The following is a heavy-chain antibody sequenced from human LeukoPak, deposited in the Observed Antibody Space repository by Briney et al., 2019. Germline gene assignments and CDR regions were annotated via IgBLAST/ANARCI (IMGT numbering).Heavy chain of an antibody. V-gene: IGHV3-64*01. J-gene: IGHJ4*02. D-gene: IGHD5-18*01. CDR2: ISSNGSNT. Sequence: QPGGSLRLSCAASGFAFSTYAMHWVRQAPGKGLEYVSAISSNGSNTNYANSVKGRFTISRDNSKNTLYLLMGSLRPEDMAVYYCARVSGYSYGQWGQGTLVTVSS. CDR3: ARVSGYSYGQ. CDR1: GFAFSTYA.